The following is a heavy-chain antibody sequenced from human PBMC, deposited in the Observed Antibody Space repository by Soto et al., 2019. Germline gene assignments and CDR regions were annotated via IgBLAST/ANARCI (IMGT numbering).Heavy chain of an antibody. CDR3: ARANDFNAFDI. V-gene: IGHV3-53*04. J-gene: IGHJ3*02. CDR2: IYSGGST. D-gene: IGHD2-21*02. CDR1: GFSVSGGY. Sequence: EVQLVESGGDLVQPGGSLRLSCAASGFSVSGGYMNWVRQAPGKGLEGVSVIYSGGSTYQADSVKGRFTISRHDSQNTLYLQMTSLRPEDSAVYYCARANDFNAFDIWGQGTMVKVSS.